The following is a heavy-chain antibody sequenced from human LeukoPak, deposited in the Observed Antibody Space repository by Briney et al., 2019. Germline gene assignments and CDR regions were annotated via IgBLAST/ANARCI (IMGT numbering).Heavy chain of an antibody. Sequence: SETLSLTCTVSGGSISSSSYYWGWIRHPPGKGLEWIGSIYYSGSTYYNPSLKSRVTISVDTSKNQFSLKLSSVTAADTAVYYCARITYGDIDYWGQGTLVTVYS. CDR2: IYYSGST. CDR1: GGSISSSSYY. V-gene: IGHV4-39*07. J-gene: IGHJ4*02. CDR3: ARITYGDIDY. D-gene: IGHD4-17*01.